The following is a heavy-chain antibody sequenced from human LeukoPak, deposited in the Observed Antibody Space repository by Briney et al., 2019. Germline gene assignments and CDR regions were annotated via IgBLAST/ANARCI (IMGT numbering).Heavy chain of an antibody. CDR3: ARHVYSSGWGAFDI. CDR1: GFTFSGYS. J-gene: IGHJ3*02. CDR2: ISRSATYL. V-gene: IGHV3-21*01. D-gene: IGHD6-19*01. Sequence: GGSLRLSCAASGFTFSGYSMNWVRQAPGNGLEWVSSISRSATYLYYADSLQGRFTVSRDDAKSSLYLQMNSLSAEDTAVYYCARHVYSSGWGAFDIWGQGTMVTVSS.